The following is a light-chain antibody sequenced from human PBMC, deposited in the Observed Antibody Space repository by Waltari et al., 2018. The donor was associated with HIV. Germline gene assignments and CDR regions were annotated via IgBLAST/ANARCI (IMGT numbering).Light chain of an antibody. V-gene: IGLV2-11*01. CDR2: NVS. CDR1: SSDVGAYNY. J-gene: IGLJ2*01. Sequence: QSALTQPRSVSESPGQPVTISCTATSSDVGAYNYVSWYQQHPGRAPKFIIYNVSERPSGVPDRFSGSKSGNTASLTISGLQAEDEADYYCSSYAGTSNFVLFGGGTKLTVL. CDR3: SSYAGTSNFVL.